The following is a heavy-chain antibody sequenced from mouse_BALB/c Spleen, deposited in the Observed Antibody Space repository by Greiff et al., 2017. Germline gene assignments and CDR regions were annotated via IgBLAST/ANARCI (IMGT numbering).Heavy chain of an antibody. CDR2: ISYSGST. V-gene: IGHV3-2*02. Sequence: EVMLVESGPGLVKPSQSLSLTCSVTGYSITSDYAWNWIRQFPGNKLEWMGYISYSGSTSYNPSLKSRISITRDTSKNQFFLQLNSVTTEDTATYDCGRGGVYGSYFDVWGAGTTVTVSS. CDR3: GRGGVYGSYFDV. CDR1: GYSITSDYA. J-gene: IGHJ1*01. D-gene: IGHD1-1*01.